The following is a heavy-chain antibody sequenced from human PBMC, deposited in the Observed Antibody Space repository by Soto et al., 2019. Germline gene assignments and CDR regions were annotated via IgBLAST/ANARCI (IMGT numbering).Heavy chain of an antibody. D-gene: IGHD6-19*01. J-gene: IGHJ6*02. Sequence: PSETLSLTCAVSGGSISSSNWWSWVRQPPGKGLEWIGEIYHSGSTNYNPSLKSRVTISVDKSKNQFSLKLSSVTAADTAVYYCARGRSSGWYDKYYYYGMDVWGQGTTVTVSS. CDR1: GGSISSSNW. CDR3: ARGRSSGWYDKYYYYGMDV. CDR2: IYHSGST. V-gene: IGHV4-4*02.